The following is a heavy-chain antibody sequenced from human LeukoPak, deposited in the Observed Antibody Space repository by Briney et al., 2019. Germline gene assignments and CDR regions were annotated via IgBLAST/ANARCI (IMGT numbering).Heavy chain of an antibody. CDR1: GGFISSSSYY. CDR3: ARGRTFDY. CDR2: IYYSGST. J-gene: IGHJ4*02. Sequence: PSETLSLTCTVSGGFISSSSYYWGWIRQPPGKGLEWIGSIYYSGSTYYSPSLKSRVTISVDTSKNQFSLKLRSVTAADTAVYYCARGRTFDYWGQGTLVTVSS. V-gene: IGHV4-39*07.